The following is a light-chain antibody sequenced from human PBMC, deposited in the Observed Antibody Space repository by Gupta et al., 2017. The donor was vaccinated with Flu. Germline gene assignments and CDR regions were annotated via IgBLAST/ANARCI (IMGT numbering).Light chain of an antibody. CDR2: GSS. J-gene: IGKJ4*01. CDR1: QSVRSN. Sequence: ELVMTPSPATLSVSPGEIATLSCSASQSVRSNVAWYQQKPGQAPRFLIFGSSISSTDVPAQFSVSFGLEFTLTISSPQCDHFAVQHITQYNNWPFVTFGGGTKVEIK. V-gene: IGKV3-15*01. CDR3: TQYNNWPFVT.